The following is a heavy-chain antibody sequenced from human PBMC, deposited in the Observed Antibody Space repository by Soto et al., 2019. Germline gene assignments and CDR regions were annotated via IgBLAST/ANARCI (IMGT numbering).Heavy chain of an antibody. CDR3: ASQTYYDILTGYNYFDY. J-gene: IGHJ4*02. Sequence: SETLSLTCTVSGGSISSYYWSWIRQPPGKGLEWIGYIYYSGSTNYNPSLKSRVTISVDTSKNQFSLKLSSVTAADTAVYYCASQTYYDILTGYNYFDYWGQGTLVTVPQ. V-gene: IGHV4-59*08. D-gene: IGHD3-9*01. CDR2: IYYSGST. CDR1: GGSISSYY.